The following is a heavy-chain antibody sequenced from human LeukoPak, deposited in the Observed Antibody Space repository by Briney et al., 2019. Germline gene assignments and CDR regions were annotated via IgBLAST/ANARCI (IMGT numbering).Heavy chain of an antibody. CDR1: GYSFTSYR. CDR2: IYPGDSDT. Sequence: GESLKISCKGSGYSFTSYRIGWVRRMPGKGLEWMGIIYPGDSDTRYSPSFQGQVTISADKSISTAYLQWSSLKASDTAMYYCARSTRYYDSSGAKFDYWGQGTLVTVSS. V-gene: IGHV5-51*01. D-gene: IGHD3-22*01. CDR3: ARSTRYYDSSGAKFDY. J-gene: IGHJ4*02.